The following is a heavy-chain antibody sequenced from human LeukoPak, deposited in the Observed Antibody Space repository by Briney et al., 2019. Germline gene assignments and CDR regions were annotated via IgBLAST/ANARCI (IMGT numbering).Heavy chain of an antibody. CDR1: GFTFSSYA. CDR3: AGGGGYYYDSSGYSIFDY. V-gene: IGHV3-23*01. D-gene: IGHD3-22*01. Sequence: PGGSLRLSCAAPGFTFSSYAMSWVRQAPGKGLEWVSAISGSDGSTYYADSVKGRFTISRDNSKNSLYLQMNSLRAEDTAVYYCAGGGGYYYDSSGYSIFDYWGQGTLVTVSS. J-gene: IGHJ4*02. CDR2: ISGSDGST.